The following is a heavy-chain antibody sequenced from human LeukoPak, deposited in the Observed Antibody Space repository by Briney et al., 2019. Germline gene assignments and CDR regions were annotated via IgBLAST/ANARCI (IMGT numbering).Heavy chain of an antibody. Sequence: PGGSLRLSCAASGFTFSSYSMNWVRQAPGKGLEWVSIISDTGGSTNYPDSVKGRFTISRDNSKNTLYLRMNSLRAEDTAVYYCAKSRVQGGHSFDYWGQGTLVTVSS. J-gene: IGHJ4*02. D-gene: IGHD1-1*01. CDR3: AKSRVQGGHSFDY. CDR1: GFTFSSYS. V-gene: IGHV3-23*01. CDR2: ISDTGGST.